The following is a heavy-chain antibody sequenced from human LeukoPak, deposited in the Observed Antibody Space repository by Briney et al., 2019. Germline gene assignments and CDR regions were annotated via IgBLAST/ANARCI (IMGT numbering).Heavy chain of an antibody. CDR1: GFTFDDYA. V-gene: IGHV3-9*01. J-gene: IGHJ4*02. CDR2: ISWNSGSI. D-gene: IGHD3-22*01. CDR3: AKGVDSSGSIDY. Sequence: GRSLRLSCAASGFTFDDYAMHWVRHAPGKGLEWVSGISWNSGSIGYADSVKGRFTISRDNAKNSLYLQMNSLRAEDTALYYCAKGVDSSGSIDYWGQGTLVTVSS.